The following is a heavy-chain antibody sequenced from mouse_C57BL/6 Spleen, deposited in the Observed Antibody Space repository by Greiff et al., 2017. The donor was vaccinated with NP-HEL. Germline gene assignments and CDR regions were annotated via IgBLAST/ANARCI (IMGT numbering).Heavy chain of an antibody. V-gene: IGHV1-55*01. CDR2: IYPGSGST. Sequence: VQLQQSGAELVKPGASVKMSCKASGYTFTSYWITWVKQRPGQGLEWIGDIYPGSGSTNNNEKFKSKATLTVDTPSSTAYMQLSSLTSEDSAVYYCARTAATYSKNPSYAMDYGGQGTSVTVSA. J-gene: IGHJ4*01. CDR3: ARTAATYSKNPSYAMDY. CDR1: GYTFTSYW. D-gene: IGHD2-5*01.